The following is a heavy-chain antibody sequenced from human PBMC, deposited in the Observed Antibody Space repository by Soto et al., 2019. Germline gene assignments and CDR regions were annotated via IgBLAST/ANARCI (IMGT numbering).Heavy chain of an antibody. CDR3: ANPDAEGVVDDY. V-gene: IGHV3-23*01. J-gene: IGHJ4*02. CDR1: GFTFSSYA. D-gene: IGHD3-16*02. Sequence: GGSLRLSCAASGFTFSSYAMSWVRQAPGKGLEWVSAISGSGGSTYYADSVKGRFTISRDNSKNTLYLQMNSLRAKDTAVYYCANPDAEGVVDDYWGQGTLVTVSS. CDR2: ISGSGGST.